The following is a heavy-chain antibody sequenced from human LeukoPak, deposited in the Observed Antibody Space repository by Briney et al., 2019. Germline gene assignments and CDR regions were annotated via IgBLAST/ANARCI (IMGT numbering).Heavy chain of an antibody. CDR2: INPNHGDT. Sequence: ASVKVSCKASGYTFTGYYMHWVRQAPGQGLEWMGWINPNHGDTNYAQKFQDRVSMTRDTSISTAYMHLSRLRSDDTAVYYCARDSFSDSSGYESGDYWGQGTLVIVSS. CDR3: ARDSFSDSSGYESGDY. J-gene: IGHJ4*02. CDR1: GYTFTGYY. V-gene: IGHV1-2*02. D-gene: IGHD3-22*01.